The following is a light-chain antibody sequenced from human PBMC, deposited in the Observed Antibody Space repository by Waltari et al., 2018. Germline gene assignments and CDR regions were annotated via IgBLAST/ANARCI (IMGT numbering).Light chain of an antibody. V-gene: IGKV1-33*01. CDR2: ATS. CDR3: QQSDNLPPYS. CDR1: HDISNH. Sequence: DIQMTQSPSSLSASVGDRVTITCQASHDISNHLNWYQQKPGKAPKLLIYATSSLERGVPSRCSGSGSGTDFAFAISSLQPEDIATYYCQQSDNLPPYSFGQGTKLEIK. J-gene: IGKJ2*03.